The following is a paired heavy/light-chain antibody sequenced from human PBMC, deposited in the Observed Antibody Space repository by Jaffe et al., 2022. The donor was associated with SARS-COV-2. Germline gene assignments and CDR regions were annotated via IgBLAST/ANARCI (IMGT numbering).Heavy chain of an antibody. J-gene: IGHJ4*02. V-gene: IGHV3-21*01. CDR3: AKDEGADGDLRFDY. Sequence: EVQLVESGGGLAKPGGSLRLSCAASGFTFSIYSMNWVRQAPGKGLEWVSFISSGGSYIYYADSVKGRFTISRDNAKNSLYLQMNSLRAEDTALYYCAKDEGADGDLRFDYWGQGTLVTVSS. CDR2: ISSGGSYI. CDR1: GFTFSIYS.
Light chain of an antibody. CDR3: YSTDISGNQRV. CDR1: ALPKKY. J-gene: IGLJ2*01. CDR2: EDS. V-gene: IGLV3-10*01. Sequence: SYELTQPPSVSVSPGQTARITCSGDALPKKYAYWYQQKSGQAPVLVIYEDSKRPSGIPERFSGSSSGTMVTLTISGAQVEDEADYYCYSTDISGNQRVFGGGTKLTVL.